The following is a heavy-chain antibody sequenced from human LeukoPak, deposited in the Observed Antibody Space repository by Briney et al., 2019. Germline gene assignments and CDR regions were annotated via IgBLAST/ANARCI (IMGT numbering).Heavy chain of an antibody. V-gene: IGHV5-51*01. D-gene: IGHD6-19*01. CDR1: GYSFTSYW. CDR3: ARRGSSGWYGDNWFDP. J-gene: IGHJ5*02. CDR2: IYPGDPDT. Sequence: GESLKISCKGSGYSFTSYWIGWVRQMPGKGLEWMGIIYPGDPDTRYSPSFQGQVTISADKSISTAYLQWSSLKASDTAMYYCARRGSSGWYGDNWFDPWGQGTLVTVSS.